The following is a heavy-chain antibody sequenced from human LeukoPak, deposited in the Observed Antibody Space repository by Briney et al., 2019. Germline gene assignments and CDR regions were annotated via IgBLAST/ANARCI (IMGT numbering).Heavy chain of an antibody. J-gene: IGHJ3*02. CDR3: VAVTRGGDAFDI. CDR2: IYSGGST. D-gene: IGHD2-21*02. Sequence: GGSLRLSCAASGFTVSSNYMSWVRQAPGKGLEWVSVIYSGGSTYYADSVKGGFTISRDNAKNSLYLQMNSLRDEDTAVYYCVAVTRGGDAFDIWGQGTMVTVSS. V-gene: IGHV3-66*01. CDR1: GFTVSSNY.